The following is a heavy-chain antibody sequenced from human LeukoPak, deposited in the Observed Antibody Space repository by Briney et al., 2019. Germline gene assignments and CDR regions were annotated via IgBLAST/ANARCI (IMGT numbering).Heavy chain of an antibody. D-gene: IGHD1-20*01. CDR2: IDPSSTYI. CDR3: ARHGLITGTTWDYYGMDV. Sequence: GGSLRLSCAASGFTFRSYSMNWVRQAPGKGLEWVSAIDPSSTYIYYADSVKGRFTISRDNSKNTLYLQMNSLRAEDTAVYYCARHGLITGTTWDYYGMDVWGQGTTVTVSS. V-gene: IGHV3-21*01. J-gene: IGHJ6*02. CDR1: GFTFRSYS.